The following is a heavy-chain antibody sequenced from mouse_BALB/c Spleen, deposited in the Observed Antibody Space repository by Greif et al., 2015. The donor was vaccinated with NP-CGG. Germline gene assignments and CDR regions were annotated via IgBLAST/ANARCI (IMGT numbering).Heavy chain of an antibody. Sequence: EVQLQQSGPGLVKPSQSLSLTCSVTGYSITSGYYWNWIRQFPGNKLEWMGYISYDGSNNYNPSLKNRISITRDTSKNQFFLKLNSVTTEDTATYYCAWGGLRRGFDYWGQGTTLTVSS. D-gene: IGHD2-4*01. CDR2: ISYDGSN. V-gene: IGHV3-6*02. CDR3: AWGGLRRGFDY. CDR1: GYSITSGYY. J-gene: IGHJ2*01.